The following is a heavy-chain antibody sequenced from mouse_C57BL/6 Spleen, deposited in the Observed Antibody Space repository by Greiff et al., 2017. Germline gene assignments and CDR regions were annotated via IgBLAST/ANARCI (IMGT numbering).Heavy chain of an antibody. D-gene: IGHD2-3*01. J-gene: IGHJ4*01. CDR2: IYPRSGNT. CDR3: ARSIYDGYLYAMDY. V-gene: IGHV1-81*01. Sequence: VQLQQSGADLARPGASVKLSCKASGYTFTSYGISWVKQRTGQGLEWIGEIYPRSGNTYYNEKFKGKATLTADKSSSTAYMELRSLTSEDSAVYFCARSIYDGYLYAMDYWGQGTSVTVSS. CDR1: GYTFTSYG.